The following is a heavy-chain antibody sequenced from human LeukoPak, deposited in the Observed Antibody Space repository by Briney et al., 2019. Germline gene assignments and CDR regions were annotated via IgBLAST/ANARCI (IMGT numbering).Heavy chain of an antibody. Sequence: GGSLRLSCAASGFTFSSYSMNWVRQAPGKGLEWVSSISGSSSYIYYADSVKGRFTISRDNAKNSLYLQMNSLRAEDTAVYYCARTTGYSSGWADYWGQGTLVTDSS. CDR2: ISGSSSYI. CDR3: ARTTGYSSGWADY. V-gene: IGHV3-21*01. D-gene: IGHD6-19*01. CDR1: GFTFSSYS. J-gene: IGHJ4*02.